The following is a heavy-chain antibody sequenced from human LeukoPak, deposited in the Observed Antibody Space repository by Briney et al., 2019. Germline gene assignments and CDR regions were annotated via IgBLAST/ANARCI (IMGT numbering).Heavy chain of an antibody. CDR1: GFTFSSYE. V-gene: IGHV3-48*03. CDR3: AELGITMIGGV. Sequence: GGSLRLFCAASGFTFSSYEMNWVRQAPGKGLEGGSYISSGGSTIYYADSVKGRFTISRDNPKNSLYLQMNSLRAEDTAVYYCAELGITMIGGVWGKGTTVTTSS. J-gene: IGHJ6*04. D-gene: IGHD3-10*02. CDR2: ISSGGSTI.